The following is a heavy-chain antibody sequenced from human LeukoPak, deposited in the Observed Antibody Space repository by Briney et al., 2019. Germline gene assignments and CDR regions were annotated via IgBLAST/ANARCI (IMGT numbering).Heavy chain of an antibody. CDR3: ATGRGFSPLTYFDY. CDR2: ISGSGDDS. D-gene: IGHD5-18*01. Sequence: GGSLRLSCAASGFTFSTYGMHWVRQAPGKGLEWVSGISGSGDDSYYADSVKGRFTISRDNSENTVFLQMNSLTAEDTAIYYCATGRGFSPLTYFDYWGQGTLVTVPS. V-gene: IGHV3-23*01. CDR1: GFTFSTYG. J-gene: IGHJ4*02.